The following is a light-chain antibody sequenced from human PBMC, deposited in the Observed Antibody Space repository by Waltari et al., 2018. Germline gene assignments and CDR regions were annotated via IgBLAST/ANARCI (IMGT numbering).Light chain of an antibody. CDR1: SSDVGGFNY. Sequence: QSALTQPASVSGSPGQSITIPCPGTSSDVGGFNYVSRYQQHPGKAPKLMIYDVSNRPSGVSNRFSGSKSGNTASLTISGLQAEDEADYYCSSYTSSSTRVFGGGTKLTVL. CDR2: DVS. CDR3: SSYTSSSTRV. J-gene: IGLJ2*01. V-gene: IGLV2-14*03.